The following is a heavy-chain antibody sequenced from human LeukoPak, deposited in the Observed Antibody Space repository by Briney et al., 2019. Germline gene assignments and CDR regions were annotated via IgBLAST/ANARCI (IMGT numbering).Heavy chain of an antibody. Sequence: PGASLRLSCSAPGFTFCNHAMSSVRHAPGKGPELGSAITGSGGNTYYADSVKGRFTISRDNSKNTVFLQMNSLRAEDTAVYYCAKWGDYDVLTGYYVSDYWGQGTLVTVSS. CDR3: AKWGDYDVLTGYYVSDY. CDR1: GFTFCNHA. D-gene: IGHD3-9*01. V-gene: IGHV3-23*01. CDR2: ITGSGGNT. J-gene: IGHJ4*02.